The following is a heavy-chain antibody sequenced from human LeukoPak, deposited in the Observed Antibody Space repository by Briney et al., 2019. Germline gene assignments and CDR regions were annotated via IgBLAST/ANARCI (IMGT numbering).Heavy chain of an antibody. CDR1: GGSISSSSYY. D-gene: IGHD2-15*01. CDR2: IYYSGST. CDR3: ASGGGRAVDF. J-gene: IGHJ4*02. Sequence: SETLSLTCTVSGGSISSSSYYWGWIRQPPGKGLEWIGSIYYSGSTYYNPSLKSRVTISVDTSKNQFSLKLSSVTAADTAVYYCASGGGRAVDFWGQGTLVTVSS. V-gene: IGHV4-39*07.